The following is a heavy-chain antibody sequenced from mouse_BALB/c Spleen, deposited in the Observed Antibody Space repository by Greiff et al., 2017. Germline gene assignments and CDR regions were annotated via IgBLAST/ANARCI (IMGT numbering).Heavy chain of an antibody. CDR3: ARGDYGYDEGGYYFDY. D-gene: IGHD2-2*01. CDR1: GFTFSSYA. CDR2: ISSGGST. J-gene: IGHJ2*01. V-gene: IGHV5-6-5*01. Sequence: EVMLVESGGGLVKPGGSLKLSCAASGFTFSSYAMSWVRQTPEKRLEWVASISSGGSTYYPDSVKGRFTISRDNARNILYLQMSSLRSEDTAMYYCARGDYGYDEGGYYFDYWGQGTTLTVSS.